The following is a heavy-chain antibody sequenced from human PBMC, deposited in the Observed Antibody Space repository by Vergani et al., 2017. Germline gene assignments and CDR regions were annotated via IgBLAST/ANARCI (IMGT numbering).Heavy chain of an antibody. Sequence: EVQLVESGGGLVQPGGSLRLSCAASGFTFSSYWMHWVRHTPEKGLVWVSRINTDGSWTTYADSVKGRFTISRDNAKNTLYLQMNSLKAEDRATYYCAREERSNTSPFVGDWGQGTLVTV. CDR1: GFTFSSYW. CDR3: AREERSNTSPFVGD. D-gene: IGHD2/OR15-2a*01. J-gene: IGHJ4*02. CDR2: INTDGSWT. V-gene: IGHV3-74*01.